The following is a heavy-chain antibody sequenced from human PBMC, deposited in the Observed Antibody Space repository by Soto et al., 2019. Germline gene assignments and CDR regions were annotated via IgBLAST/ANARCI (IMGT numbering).Heavy chain of an antibody. CDR2: IYYSGST. V-gene: IGHV4-39*01. D-gene: IGHD3-3*01. J-gene: IGHJ4*02. CDR1: GGSISSSSYY. Sequence: SETLSLTCTVSGGSISSSSYYWGWIRQHPGKGLEWIGSIYYSGSTYYNPSLKSRVTISVDTSKNQFSLKLSSVTAADTAVYYCARLTWSGRGPPGGFDYWGQGTLVTVSS. CDR3: ARLTWSGRGPPGGFDY.